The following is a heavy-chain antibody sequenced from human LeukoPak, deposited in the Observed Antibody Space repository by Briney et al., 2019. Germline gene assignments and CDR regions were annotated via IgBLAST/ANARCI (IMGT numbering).Heavy chain of an antibody. CDR2: VNADGGNT. CDR1: GFTFDNYR. Sequence: GGSLRLSCAASGFTFDNYRMSWVRQAPGKGLEWVSTVNADGGNTYYADSVKGRFTISRDNSKNTLYLQMNSLRAEDTAVYYCARRAGYYIDYWGQGTLVTVSS. CDR3: ARRAGYYIDY. J-gene: IGHJ4*02. V-gene: IGHV3-23*01. D-gene: IGHD6-13*01.